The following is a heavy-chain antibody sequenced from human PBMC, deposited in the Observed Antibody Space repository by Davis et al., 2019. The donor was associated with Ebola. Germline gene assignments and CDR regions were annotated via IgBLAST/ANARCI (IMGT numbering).Heavy chain of an antibody. Sequence: GESLKISCAASGFSLSHHWMSWIRLAPGKGLEWVANINQDGSKQYFVDSVKGRFSISRDNAKNSLYLQMNSLRAEDTAVYYCARDMISGWKFDYWGQGSLVTVSS. CDR3: ARDMISGWKFDY. CDR2: INQDGSKQ. D-gene: IGHD6-19*01. CDR1: GFSLSHHW. V-gene: IGHV3-7*01. J-gene: IGHJ4*02.